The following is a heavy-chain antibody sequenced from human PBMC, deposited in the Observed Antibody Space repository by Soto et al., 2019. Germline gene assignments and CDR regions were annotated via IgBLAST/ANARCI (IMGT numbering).Heavy chain of an antibody. CDR2: INAGNGNT. Sequence: ASVKVSCKASGYTFTSYAMHWVRQAPGQRLEWMGWINAGNGNTKYSQKFQGRVTITRDTSASTAYMELSSLRSEDTAVYYCASSSTWRDWFDPWGQGTLVTVSS. V-gene: IGHV1-3*01. CDR3: ASSSTWRDWFDP. D-gene: IGHD2-2*01. CDR1: GYTFTSYA. J-gene: IGHJ5*02.